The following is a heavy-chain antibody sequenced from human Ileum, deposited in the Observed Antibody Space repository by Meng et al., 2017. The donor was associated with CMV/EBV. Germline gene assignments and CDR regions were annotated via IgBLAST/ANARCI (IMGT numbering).Heavy chain of an antibody. CDR2: ITDPGTTI. Sequence: QVQLMESGGGLVKPGGSLRLSCAASGFPFSAYYMAWVRQAPGKGLEWVSYITDPGTTINYADSVRGRFTISRDNTKNSLYLQMNSLRADDTAVYYCVRGNYGFDYWGQGALVTVSS. D-gene: IGHD3-10*01. CDR3: VRGNYGFDY. J-gene: IGHJ4*02. CDR1: GFPFSAYY. V-gene: IGHV3-11*01.